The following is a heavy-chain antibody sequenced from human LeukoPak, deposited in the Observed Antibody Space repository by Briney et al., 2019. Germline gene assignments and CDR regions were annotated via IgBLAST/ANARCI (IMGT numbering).Heavy chain of an antibody. V-gene: IGHV3-7*04. CDR3: ARGYDFWSGYYLY. D-gene: IGHD3-3*01. J-gene: IGHJ4*02. Sequence: PEGSLRLSCAASGFTFSSYWMGWVRQAPGKGLEWVANIKQDGSEKYYVDSVKGRFTISRDNAKNSLYLQMNSLRAEDTAVYYCARGYDFWSGYYLYWGQGTLVTVSS. CDR1: GFTFSSYW. CDR2: IKQDGSEK.